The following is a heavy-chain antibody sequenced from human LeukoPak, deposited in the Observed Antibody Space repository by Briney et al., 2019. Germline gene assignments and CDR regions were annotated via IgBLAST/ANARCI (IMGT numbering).Heavy chain of an antibody. J-gene: IGHJ3*02. CDR3: ARPYYYDSSGYYSGASDI. V-gene: IGHV1-69*04. CDR2: IIPILGIA. CDR1: GGTFSSYA. Sequence: SVKVSCKASGGTFSSYAISWVRQAPGQGLEGMGRIIPILGIANYSQKFQGRVKITADKSTRKAYMELRSLRSEDTAVYYCARPYYYDSSGYYSGASDIWGQGTMVTVSS. D-gene: IGHD3-22*01.